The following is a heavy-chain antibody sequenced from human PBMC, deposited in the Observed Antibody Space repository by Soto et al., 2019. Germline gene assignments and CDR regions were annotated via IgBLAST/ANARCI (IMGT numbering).Heavy chain of an antibody. CDR1: GYTFTGYY. CDR2: INPNSGGT. D-gene: IGHD6-19*01. J-gene: IGHJ4*02. Sequence: ASVKVSCKASGYTFTGYYMHWVRQAPGQGLEWMGWINPNSGGTNYAQKLQGRVTMTRDTSISTAYMELSRLRSDDTAVYYCARGAAVAGTVDYWGQGTLVTVSS. V-gene: IGHV1-2*02. CDR3: ARGAAVAGTVDY.